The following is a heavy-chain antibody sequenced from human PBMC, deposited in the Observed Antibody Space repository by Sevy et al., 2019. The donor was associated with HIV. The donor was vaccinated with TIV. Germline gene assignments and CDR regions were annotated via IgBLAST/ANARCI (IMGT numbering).Heavy chain of an antibody. CDR2: IYSGGST. CDR1: GFTVSSNY. Sequence: GGSLRLSCAASGFTVSSNYMSWVRQAPGKGLEWVSVIYSGGSTYYADSVKGRFTISRDNSKNTLYLQMNSLRAEDTAVYYCARDFVERGYSSGWYHGTAEYFQHWGQSTLVTVSS. CDR3: ARDFVERGYSSGWYHGTAEYFQH. D-gene: IGHD6-19*01. V-gene: IGHV3-53*01. J-gene: IGHJ1*01.